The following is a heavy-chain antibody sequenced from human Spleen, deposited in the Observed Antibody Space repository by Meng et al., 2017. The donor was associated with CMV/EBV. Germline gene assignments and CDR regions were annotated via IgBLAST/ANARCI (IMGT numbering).Heavy chain of an antibody. CDR2: ISASGDRT. J-gene: IGHJ4*02. Sequence: GESLKISCAASGFRFNSFAMFWVRQAPGKGLEWISSISASGDRTYYADSVKGRFAISRDNSKNTLDVQMTNLRAEDTAIYYCVKGGVHYPDNTHFDNWGQGMLVTVSS. CDR1: GFRFNSFA. V-gene: IGHV3-23*01. CDR3: VKGGVHYPDNTHFDN. D-gene: IGHD2-15*01.